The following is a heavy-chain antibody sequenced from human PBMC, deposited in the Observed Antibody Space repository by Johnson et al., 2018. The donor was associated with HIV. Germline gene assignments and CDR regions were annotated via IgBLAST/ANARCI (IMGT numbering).Heavy chain of an antibody. CDR2: IKSKTDGGTT. J-gene: IGHJ3*02. D-gene: IGHD3-16*01. CDR3: TRGVNSEGGSI. V-gene: IGHV3-15*01. CDR1: GFTFINAW. Sequence: VQLVVSGGGLVQPGGSLRLSCAASGFTFINAWMTWVRQAPGKGLEWIGRIKSKTDGGTTDYAAPVKGSFTISRDDSKNTLFLQMNSLKIDDTAVYYCTRGVNSEGGSIWGQGTMVTVSS.